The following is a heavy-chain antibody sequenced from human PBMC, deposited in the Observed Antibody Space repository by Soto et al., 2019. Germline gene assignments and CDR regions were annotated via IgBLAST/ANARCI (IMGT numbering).Heavy chain of an antibody. CDR3: AKGSEGQQLVSPDY. J-gene: IGHJ4*02. V-gene: IGHV3-30*18. D-gene: IGHD6-13*01. CDR2: ISYDGSNK. Sequence: QVQLVESGGGVVQPGRSLRLSCAASGFTFSSYGMHWVRQAPGKGLEWVAVISYDGSNKYYADSVKGRFTISRDNSKNTLYLQMNSLRAEDTAVYYCAKGSEGQQLVSPDYWGQGTLVTVSS. CDR1: GFTFSSYG.